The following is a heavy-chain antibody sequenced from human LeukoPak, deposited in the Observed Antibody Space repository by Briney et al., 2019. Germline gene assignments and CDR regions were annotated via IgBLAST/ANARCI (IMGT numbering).Heavy chain of an antibody. J-gene: IGHJ4*02. CDR1: GFTFSSYS. Sequence: PGGSLRLSCAASGFTFSSYSMNWVRQAPGKGLEWVSSISSSSSYIYYADSVKGRFTISRDNAKNSLYLQMNSLRAEDTAVYYCARDYGYCSGGSCVNFVYWGQGTLVTVSS. V-gene: IGHV3-21*01. CDR3: ARDYGYCSGGSCVNFVY. D-gene: IGHD2-15*01. CDR2: ISSSSSYI.